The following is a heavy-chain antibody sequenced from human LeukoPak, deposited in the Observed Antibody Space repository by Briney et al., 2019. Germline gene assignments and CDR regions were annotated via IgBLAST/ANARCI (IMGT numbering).Heavy chain of an antibody. V-gene: IGHV3-21*01. CDR2: ISKGSGYI. CDR3: ARTGSLYYYYMDV. Sequence: GGSLRLSCVGSGFTFSNYSFNWVRQAPGKGLEWVSSISKGSGYIYQTDSVKGRFTISRDNAKNPLFLEMNSLRAEDTAVYYCARTGSLYYYYMDVWGKGTTVTVSS. J-gene: IGHJ6*03. CDR1: GFTFSNYS.